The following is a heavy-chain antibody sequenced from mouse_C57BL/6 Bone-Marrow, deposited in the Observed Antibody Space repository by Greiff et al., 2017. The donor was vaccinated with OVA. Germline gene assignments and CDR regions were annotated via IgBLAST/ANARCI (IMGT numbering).Heavy chain of an antibody. CDR1: GFTFSDYG. Sequence: EVKVEESGGGLVKPGGSLKLSCAASGFTFSDYGMHWVRQAPEKGLEWVAYISSGSSTIYYADTVKGRFTISRDNAKNTLCLQMASLRSEDTAMYYCARKDYDLDYWGQGTTLTVSS. J-gene: IGHJ2*01. D-gene: IGHD2-4*01. CDR2: ISSGSSTI. CDR3: ARKDYDLDY. V-gene: IGHV5-17*01.